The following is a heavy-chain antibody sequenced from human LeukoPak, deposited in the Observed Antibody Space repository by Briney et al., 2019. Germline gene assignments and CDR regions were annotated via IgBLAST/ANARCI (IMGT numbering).Heavy chain of an antibody. D-gene: IGHD1-1*01. CDR2: VYTGGGT. CDR1: GFSVRTTY. V-gene: IGHV3-53*05. CDR3: VKVYRSYYYYYMDV. Sequence: GGSLRLSCVVSGFSVRTTYMSWVRQAPGKGPEWVSVVYTGGGTDHADSVKGRFTISRDNAKNSLYLQMNSLRAEDTALYYCVKVYRSYYYYYMDVWGKGTTVTVSS. J-gene: IGHJ6*03.